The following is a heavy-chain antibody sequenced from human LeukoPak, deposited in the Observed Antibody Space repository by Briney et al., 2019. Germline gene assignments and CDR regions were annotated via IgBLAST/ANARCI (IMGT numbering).Heavy chain of an antibody. CDR3: ARVPSGSYFLHFDY. CDR1: GGSISSYY. V-gene: IGHV4-4*07. D-gene: IGHD1-26*01. CDR2: IYTSGST. J-gene: IGHJ4*02. Sequence: SETLSLTCTVSGGSISSYYWSWIRQPAGKGLEWIGRIYTSGSTNYNPSLKSRVTISVDTSKNQFSLKLSSVTAADTAVYYCARVPSGSYFLHFDYWGQGTLVTVSS.